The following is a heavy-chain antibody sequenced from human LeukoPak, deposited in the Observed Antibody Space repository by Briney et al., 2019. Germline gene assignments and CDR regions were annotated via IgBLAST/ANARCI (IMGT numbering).Heavy chain of an antibody. J-gene: IGHJ3*02. V-gene: IGHV4-59*08. CDR2: IYYSGST. CDR1: GGSISSYY. CDR3: ERHSPQAFDI. Sequence: SETLSLTCTVSGGSISSYYWSWIRQPPEKRLEWIGYIYYSGSTTYNPSLKSRVTISVDTSKNQFSLKLSSVTAADTAVYYCERHSPQAFDIWGQGTMVTVSS.